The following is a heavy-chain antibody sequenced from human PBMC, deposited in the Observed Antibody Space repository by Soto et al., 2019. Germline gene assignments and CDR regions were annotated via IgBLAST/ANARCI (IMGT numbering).Heavy chain of an antibody. Sequence: SETLSLTCTVSGGSISSYYWSWIRQPPGKGLEWIGYIYYSGSTNYNPSLKSRVTISVDTSKNQFSLKLSSVTAADTAVYYCARRATYYDFWSGLSDAFDIWGQGTMVTVSS. CDR1: GGSISSYY. D-gene: IGHD3-3*01. J-gene: IGHJ3*02. CDR3: ARRATYYDFWSGLSDAFDI. CDR2: IYYSGST. V-gene: IGHV4-59*01.